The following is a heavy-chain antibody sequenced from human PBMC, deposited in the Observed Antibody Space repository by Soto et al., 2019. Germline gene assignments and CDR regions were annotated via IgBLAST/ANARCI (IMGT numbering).Heavy chain of an antibody. D-gene: IGHD4-17*01. V-gene: IGHV4-39*01. CDR1: GGSISSSSYY. Sequence: SETLSLTCTVSGGSISSSSYYWGWIRQPPGKGLEWIGSIYYSGSTYYNPSLKSRVTISVDTSKNQFSLKLSSVTAADTAVYYCACIQMTTVTTFDYWGQGTLVTVSS. CDR3: ACIQMTTVTTFDY. CDR2: IYYSGST. J-gene: IGHJ4*02.